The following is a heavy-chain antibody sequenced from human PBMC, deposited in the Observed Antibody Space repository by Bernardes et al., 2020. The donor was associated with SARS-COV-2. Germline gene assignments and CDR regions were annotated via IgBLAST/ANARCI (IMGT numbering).Heavy chain of an antibody. J-gene: IGHJ4*02. V-gene: IGHV1-24*01. CDR3: ATGVYYYDSSGPVY. CDR1: GYTLTELS. Sequence: ASMKVSCKVSGYTLTELSMHWVRQAPGKGLEWMGGFDPEDGETIYAQKFQGRVTMTEDTSTDTAYMELSSLRSEDTAVYYCATGVYYYDSSGPVYWGQGTLVTVSS. D-gene: IGHD3-22*01. CDR2: FDPEDGET.